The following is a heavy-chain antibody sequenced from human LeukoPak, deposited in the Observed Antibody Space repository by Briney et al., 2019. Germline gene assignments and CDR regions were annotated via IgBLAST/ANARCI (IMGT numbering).Heavy chain of an antibody. CDR1: GFTFSRYC. D-gene: IGHD1-1*01. V-gene: IGHV3-7*04. CDR2: INQDGSEK. J-gene: IGHJ4*02. Sequence: GGSLRLSCAASGFTFSRYCMNWVRQAPGKGLEWVANINQDGSEKYCADSVKGRFTISRDNAKNSLYLQMNSLRAEDTAVYYCARVNFGPNDYWGQGTLVTVSS. CDR3: ARVNFGPNDY.